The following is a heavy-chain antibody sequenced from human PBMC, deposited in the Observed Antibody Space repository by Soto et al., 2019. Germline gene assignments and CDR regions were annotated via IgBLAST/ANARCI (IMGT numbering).Heavy chain of an antibody. V-gene: IGHV4-61*01. D-gene: IGHD4-17*01. CDR2: IYYSGST. CDR1: GGSVSSGSYY. Sequence: SEMLSLTCTVSGGSVSSGSYYWSWIRQPPGKGLEWIGYIYYSGSTNYNPSLKSRVTISVDTSKNQFSLKLSSVTAADTAVYYCARGDYFADYYGMDVWGQGTTVTVSS. CDR3: ARGDYFADYYGMDV. J-gene: IGHJ6*02.